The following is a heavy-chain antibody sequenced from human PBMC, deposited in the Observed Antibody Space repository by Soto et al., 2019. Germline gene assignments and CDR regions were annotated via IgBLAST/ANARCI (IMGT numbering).Heavy chain of an antibody. CDR2: ISAYNGNT. CDR1: GYTFTSYG. CDR3: ASIPDANEWIPDFDY. J-gene: IGHJ4*02. V-gene: IGHV1-18*01. D-gene: IGHD2-21*01. Sequence: ASVKVSCKASGYTFTSYGISWVRQAPGQGLEWMGWISAYNGNTNYAQKLQGRVTMTTDTSTSTAYMELSSLRSEDTAVYYCASIPDANEWIPDFDYWGQGTLVTVSP.